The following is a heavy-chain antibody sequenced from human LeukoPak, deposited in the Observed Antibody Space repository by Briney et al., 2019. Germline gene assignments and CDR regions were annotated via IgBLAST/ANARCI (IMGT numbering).Heavy chain of an antibody. CDR3: ARDQYYGSGSYIY. CDR2: IKQGGSEK. Sequence: GGSLRLSCAASGFTFSSYWMSWVRQAPGKGLEWVANIKQGGSEKYYVDSVKGRFTISIDNAKNSLYLQMNRLRAEDTAVYYCARDQYYGSGSYIYWGQGTLVTVSS. CDR1: GFTFSSYW. D-gene: IGHD3-10*01. V-gene: IGHV3-7*01. J-gene: IGHJ4*02.